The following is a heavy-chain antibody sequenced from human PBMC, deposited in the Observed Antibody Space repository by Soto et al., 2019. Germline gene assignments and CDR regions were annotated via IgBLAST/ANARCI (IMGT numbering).Heavy chain of an antibody. Sequence: ASVKVSCKASGYTFTSYAMHWVRQAPGQRLEWMGWINAGNGNTKYSQKFQGRVTITRDTSASTAYMELSSLRSEDTAVYYCAGGPWELSLRTWPNYGGKGPLVTVPS. J-gene: IGHJ4*02. D-gene: IGHD1-26*01. CDR2: INAGNGNT. V-gene: IGHV1-3*01. CDR3: AGGPWELSLRTWPNY. CDR1: GYTFTSYA.